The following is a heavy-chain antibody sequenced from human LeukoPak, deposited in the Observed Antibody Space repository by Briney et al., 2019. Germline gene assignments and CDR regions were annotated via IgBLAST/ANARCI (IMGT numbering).Heavy chain of an antibody. CDR2: ISGSSSYI. D-gene: IGHD1-26*01. CDR3: ARDPYSGNYGTYYYYYMDV. CDR1: GFTFSSYD. J-gene: IGHJ6*03. V-gene: IGHV3-21*01. Sequence: GGSLRLSCAGSGFTFSSYDMNWVRQAPGKGLEWVSSISGSSSYIYYADSVKGRFTISRDNAKNSLYLQMDSLGPEDTAVYYCARDPYSGNYGTYYYYYMDVWGKGTTVTISS.